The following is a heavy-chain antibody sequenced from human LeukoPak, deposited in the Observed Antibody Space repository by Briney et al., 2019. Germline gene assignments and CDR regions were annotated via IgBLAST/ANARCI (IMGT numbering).Heavy chain of an antibody. Sequence: GGSLRLSCAASGFTFSSYWMSWVRQAPGEGLEWVANINQDESEKNYVDSVKGRFTISRDNAKNSLYLQMNSLRAEDTAVYYCANLPRGYSYVKGYWGQGTLVTVSS. V-gene: IGHV3-7*01. D-gene: IGHD5-18*01. J-gene: IGHJ4*02. CDR3: ANLPRGYSYVKGY. CDR1: GFTFSSYW. CDR2: INQDESEK.